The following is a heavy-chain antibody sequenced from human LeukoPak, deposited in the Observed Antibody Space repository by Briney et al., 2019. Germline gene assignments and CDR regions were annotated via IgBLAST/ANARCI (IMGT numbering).Heavy chain of an antibody. V-gene: IGHV4-34*01. CDR2: INHSGST. CDR1: GGSFSGYY. J-gene: IGHJ4*02. D-gene: IGHD1-26*01. Sequence: SETLSLTCAVYGGSFSGYYWSWIRQPPGKGLEWIGEINHSGSTNYNPSLKSRVTISVDTSKNQFSLKLSSVTAADTAVYYCARGRGDGGSYPLFDYWGQGTLVTVSS. CDR3: ARGRGDGGSYPLFDY.